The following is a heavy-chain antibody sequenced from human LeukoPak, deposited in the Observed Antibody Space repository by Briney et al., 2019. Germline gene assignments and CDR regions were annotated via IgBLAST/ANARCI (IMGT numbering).Heavy chain of an antibody. J-gene: IGHJ3*02. CDR3: ARDLRGDAFDI. Sequence: PSETLSLTCAVSGYSISSGYYWGWIRQPPGKGLEWIGSIYHSGSTYYNPSLRSRVTISVDTSKNQFSLKLSSVTAADTAVYYCARDLRGDAFDIWGQGTMVTVSS. V-gene: IGHV4-38-2*02. CDR1: GYSISSGYY. CDR2: IYHSGST.